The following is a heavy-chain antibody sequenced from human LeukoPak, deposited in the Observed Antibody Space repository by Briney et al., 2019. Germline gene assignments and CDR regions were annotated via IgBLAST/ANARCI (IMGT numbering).Heavy chain of an antibody. CDR2: ISSSSSYI. CDR1: GFTFSSYS. V-gene: IGHV3-21*01. D-gene: IGHD3-16*01. Sequence: GGSLRLSCAASGFTFSSYSMNWVRQAPGKGLEWVSSISSSSSYIYYADSVKGRFTIPRDNAKNSLYLQMNSLRAEDTAVYYCAREGGEGVDYWGQGTLVTVSS. J-gene: IGHJ4*02. CDR3: AREGGEGVDY.